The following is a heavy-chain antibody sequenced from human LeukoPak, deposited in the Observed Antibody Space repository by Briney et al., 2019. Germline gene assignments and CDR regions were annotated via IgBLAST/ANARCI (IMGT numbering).Heavy chain of an antibody. CDR1: GFTVSSNY. Sequence: PGGSLRLSCAASGFTVSSNYMSWVRQAPGKGLEWVSVIYSGGSTYYADSVEGRFTISRDNSKNTLYIQMNSLRAEDTAVYYCARGRLAVAGDTFDIWGQGTMVTVSS. CDR2: IYSGGST. V-gene: IGHV3-53*01. J-gene: IGHJ3*02. D-gene: IGHD6-19*01. CDR3: ARGRLAVAGDTFDI.